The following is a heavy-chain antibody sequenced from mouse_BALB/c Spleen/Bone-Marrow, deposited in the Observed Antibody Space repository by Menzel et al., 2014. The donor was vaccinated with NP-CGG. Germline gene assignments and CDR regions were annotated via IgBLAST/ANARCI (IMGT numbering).Heavy chain of an antibody. CDR2: INPSNGRT. Sequence: QVQLKESGAELVKPGASVKLSCKASGYTFTSYWMHWVKQRPGQGLEWIGEINPSNGRTNYNEKFKSKATLTVDKSSSTAYMQLSSLTSEDFAVYYCARGDGFAWFAYWGQGTLVTVSA. D-gene: IGHD3-3*01. CDR1: GYTFTSYW. CDR3: ARGDGFAWFAY. V-gene: IGHV1S81*02. J-gene: IGHJ3*01.